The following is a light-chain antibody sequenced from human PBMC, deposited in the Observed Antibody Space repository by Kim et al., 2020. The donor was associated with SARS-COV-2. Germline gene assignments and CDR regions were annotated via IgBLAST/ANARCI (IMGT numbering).Light chain of an antibody. J-gene: IGKJ5*01. V-gene: IGKV3-15*01. CDR2: DAT. CDR3: QQHRNWFSIT. Sequence: PPGETAPPACRGSQSVSSIVGWYQKNAGQAPRVVIYDATTRATGIPAGFSGSGSGTEFTITSSSLQADDFPVYYWQQHRNWFSITFGQGTRLEIK. CDR1: QSVSSI.